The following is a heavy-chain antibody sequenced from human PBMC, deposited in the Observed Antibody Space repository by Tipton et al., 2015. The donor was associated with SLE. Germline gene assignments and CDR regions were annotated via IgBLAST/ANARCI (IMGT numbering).Heavy chain of an antibody. D-gene: IGHD1-26*01. CDR2: ISSSSSYI. CDR1: GFTFSSYS. Sequence: VQLVQSGGGLVQPGRALRLSCAASGFTFSSYSMNWVRQAPGKGLEWVSSISSSSSYIYYADSVKGRFTISRDNAKNSLYLQMNSLRAEDTAVYYCAREYSGSYYPAFDIWGQGTMVTVSS. V-gene: IGHV3-21*01. CDR3: AREYSGSYYPAFDI. J-gene: IGHJ3*02.